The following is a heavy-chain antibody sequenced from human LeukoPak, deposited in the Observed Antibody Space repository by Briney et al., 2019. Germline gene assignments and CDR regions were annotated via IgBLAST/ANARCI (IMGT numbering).Heavy chain of an antibody. CDR2: IYYSGST. J-gene: IGHJ2*01. Sequence: SETLSLTCAVYGGSFSGYYWSWIRQPPGKGLEWIGYIYYSGSTNYNPSLKSRVTISVDTSKNQFSLKLSSVTAADTAVYYCARAVYYYDSSGYPYWYFDLWGRGTLVTVSS. CDR1: GGSFSGYY. D-gene: IGHD3-22*01. CDR3: ARAVYYYDSSGYPYWYFDL. V-gene: IGHV4-59*01.